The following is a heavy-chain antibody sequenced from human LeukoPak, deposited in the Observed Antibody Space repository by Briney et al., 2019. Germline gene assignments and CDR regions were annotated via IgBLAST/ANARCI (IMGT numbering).Heavy chain of an antibody. D-gene: IGHD3-10*02. CDR1: GFTFSSYA. J-gene: IGHJ6*03. CDR3: SPHEGAACSYYYYMGV. V-gene: IGHV3-23*01. Sequence: GGSLRLSCAASGFTFSSYAMSWVRQAPGKGLEWVSAISGSGGSTYYADSVKGRFTISRDNSKNTLYLQMNSLRAEDTAVYYCSPHEGAACSYYYYMGVWGKGTTVTVSS. CDR2: ISGSGGST.